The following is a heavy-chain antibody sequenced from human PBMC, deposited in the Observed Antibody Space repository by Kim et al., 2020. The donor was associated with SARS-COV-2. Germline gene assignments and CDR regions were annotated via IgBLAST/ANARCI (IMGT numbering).Heavy chain of an antibody. J-gene: IGHJ6*02. CDR3: TTEDVGITIFGVVTAYYYYGMDV. V-gene: IGHV3-15*01. D-gene: IGHD3-3*01. Sequence: GGSLRLSCAASGFTFSNAWMSWVRQAPGKGLEWVGRIKSKTDGGTTDYAAPVKGRFTISRDDSKNTLYLQMNSLKTEDTAVYYCTTEDVGITIFGVVTAYYYYGMDVWGQGTTVTVSS. CDR2: IKSKTDGGTT. CDR1: GFTFSNAW.